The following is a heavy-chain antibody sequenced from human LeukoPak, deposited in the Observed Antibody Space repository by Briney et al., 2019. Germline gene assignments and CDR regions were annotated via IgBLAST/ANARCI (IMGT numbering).Heavy chain of an antibody. CDR2: IKSKTDGGTT. J-gene: IGHJ6*02. Sequence: GESLRLSCAASGFTFSNAWMNWVRQAPGKGLEWVGRIKSKTDGGTTDYAAPVKGRFTISRDDSKNTLYLQMNSLKTEDTAVYYCTTEEMVRGVIYYYYGMDVWGQGTTVTVSS. CDR1: GFTFSNAW. D-gene: IGHD3-10*01. V-gene: IGHV3-15*07. CDR3: TTEEMVRGVIYYYYGMDV.